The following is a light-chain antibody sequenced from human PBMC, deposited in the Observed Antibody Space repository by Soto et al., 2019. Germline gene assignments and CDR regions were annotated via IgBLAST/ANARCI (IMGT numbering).Light chain of an antibody. Sequence: DIQMTQSPSTLSASVGDRVTITCRASQSISSWLAWYQQKPGKAPKLLIYKASSLESEVPSRFSGSGSGTEFTLTISSLQPDDFATYYCQQYNSPWAFGQGTKVEIK. V-gene: IGKV1-5*03. CDR1: QSISSW. J-gene: IGKJ1*01. CDR2: KAS. CDR3: QQYNSPWA.